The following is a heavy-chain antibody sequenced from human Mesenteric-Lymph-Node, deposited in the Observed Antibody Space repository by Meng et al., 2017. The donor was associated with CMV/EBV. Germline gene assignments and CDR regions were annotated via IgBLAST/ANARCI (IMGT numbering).Heavy chain of an antibody. CDR3: AKDYRPVLPSIAAVGGGDY. J-gene: IGHJ4*02. D-gene: IGHD6-13*01. Sequence: GESLKISCAASGFTFSSYGMHWVRQAPGKGLEWVAFIRYDGSNKYYADSVKGRFTISRDNSKNTLYLQMNSLRAEDTAVYYCAKDYRPVLPSIAAVGGGDYWGQGTLVTVSS. CDR1: GFTFSSYG. V-gene: IGHV3-30*02. CDR2: IRYDGSNK.